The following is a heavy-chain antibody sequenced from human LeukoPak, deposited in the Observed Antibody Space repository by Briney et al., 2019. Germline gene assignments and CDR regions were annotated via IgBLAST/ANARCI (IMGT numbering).Heavy chain of an antibody. J-gene: IGHJ4*02. V-gene: IGHV3-7*01. CDR3: ARDGSPFDH. Sequence: AGGSLRLSCAASGFTFSAYWMSWVRQTPGNGLEWVANIKQDGSEIYYVDSVKGRFTVSRDNAKNSLYLQVNSLRVEDTAVYYCARDGSPFDHWGQGTLVTVSS. D-gene: IGHD3-10*01. CDR2: IKQDGSEI. CDR1: GFTFSAYW.